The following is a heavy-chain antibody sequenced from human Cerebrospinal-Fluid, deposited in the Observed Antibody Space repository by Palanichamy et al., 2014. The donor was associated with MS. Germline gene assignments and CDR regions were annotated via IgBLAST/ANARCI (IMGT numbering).Heavy chain of an antibody. Sequence: STWDSGNTYYNPSLKSRVTMSIDTSKNQFSLKLSSVTAADTAVYYCVRLSGHLTSGFRRRLQASTFDYWGQGTLVTVSS. CDR3: VRLSGHLTSGFRRRLQASTFDY. V-gene: IGHV4-39*01. D-gene: IGHD5-24*01. J-gene: IGHJ4*02. CDR2: TWDSGNT.